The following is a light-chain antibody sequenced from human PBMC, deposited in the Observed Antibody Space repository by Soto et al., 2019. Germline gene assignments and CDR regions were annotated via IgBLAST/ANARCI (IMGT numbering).Light chain of an antibody. J-gene: IGKJ1*01. CDR2: DAS. CDR3: QQYNSYSGT. V-gene: IGKV1-5*01. Sequence: DIQMTQSPSTLSASVGDRVTITCRASQSISSWLAWYQQKPGKAPKLLIYDASSLESGFPSRFSGSGSGTEFTLTISSLQPDDFATYYCQQYNSYSGTFGQGTKV. CDR1: QSISSW.